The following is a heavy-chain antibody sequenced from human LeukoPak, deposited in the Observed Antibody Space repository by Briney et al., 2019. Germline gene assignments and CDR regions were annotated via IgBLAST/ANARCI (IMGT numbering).Heavy chain of an antibody. V-gene: IGHV1-3*01. CDR3: ARVSSWLYYFDY. Sequence: ASVKVSCKASEYTFTSYAMHWVRQAPGQRLEWMGWINAGNGNTKYSQKFQGRVTITRDTSASTAYMELSSLRSEDTAVYYCARVSSWLYYFDYWGQGTLVTVSS. CDR1: EYTFTSYA. CDR2: INAGNGNT. J-gene: IGHJ4*02. D-gene: IGHD6-13*01.